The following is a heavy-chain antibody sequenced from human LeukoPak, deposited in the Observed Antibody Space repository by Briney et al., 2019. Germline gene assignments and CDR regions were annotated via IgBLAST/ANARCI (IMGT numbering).Heavy chain of an antibody. CDR2: ISYDGSNK. Sequence: GRSLRLSCAASGFTFSSYAMHWVRQAPGKGLEWVAVISYDGSNKYYADSVKGRFTISRDNSKNTLYLEMNSLRAEDTAVYYCARSGGYCSRTSCYTPDYWGQGTLVTVSS. V-gene: IGHV3-30*01. D-gene: IGHD2-2*02. CDR3: ARSGGYCSRTSCYTPDY. J-gene: IGHJ4*02. CDR1: GFTFSSYA.